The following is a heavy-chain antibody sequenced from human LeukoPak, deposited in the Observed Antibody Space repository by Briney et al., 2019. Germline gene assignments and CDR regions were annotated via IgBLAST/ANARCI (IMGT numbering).Heavy chain of an antibody. CDR1: GFTVSSNY. J-gene: IGHJ3*02. CDR2: IYSGGST. CDR3: ARDHSGSSPDAFDI. V-gene: IGHV3-66*02. Sequence: GGSLRLSCAAFGFTVSSNYMSWVRQAPGKGLEWVSVIYSGGSTYYADSVKGRFTISRDNSKNTLYLQMNSLRAEDTAVYYCARDHSGSSPDAFDIWGQGTMVTVSS. D-gene: IGHD1-26*01.